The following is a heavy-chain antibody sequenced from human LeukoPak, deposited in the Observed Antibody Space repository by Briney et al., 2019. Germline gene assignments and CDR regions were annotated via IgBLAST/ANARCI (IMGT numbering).Heavy chain of an antibody. CDR2: IIPIFGTA. Sequence: GASVKVSCKASGGTFSSYAISWVRQAPGQGLEWMGGIIPIFGTANYAQKFQGRVTITADESTSTAYMELSSLRSEDTAVYYCNVWGSYRAAYVDYWGQGTLVTVSS. CDR1: GGTFSSYA. CDR3: NVWGSYRAAYVDY. V-gene: IGHV1-69*13. D-gene: IGHD3-16*02. J-gene: IGHJ4*02.